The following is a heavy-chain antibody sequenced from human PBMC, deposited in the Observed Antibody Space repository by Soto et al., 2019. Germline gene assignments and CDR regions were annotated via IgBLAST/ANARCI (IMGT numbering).Heavy chain of an antibody. Sequence: QVQLQESGPGLVKPSQTLSLTCTVSGGSISSGNYYWSWIRQPPGKGLEWIGFISYSGSTYYSTSLKGRVTISVDTSKSQFSLHLSFVTAADTAVYYCATMGTPATGLYFFDYWGQGSLVTVSS. V-gene: IGHV4-30-4*01. D-gene: IGHD2-15*01. J-gene: IGHJ4*02. CDR1: GGSISSGNYY. CDR3: ATMGTPATGLYFFDY. CDR2: ISYSGST.